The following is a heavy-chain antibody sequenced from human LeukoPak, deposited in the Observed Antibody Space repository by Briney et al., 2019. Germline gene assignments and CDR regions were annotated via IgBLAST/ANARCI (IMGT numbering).Heavy chain of an antibody. CDR1: GGSISSYY. CDR2: IYYSGST. CDR3: ARDRRWFGEKVYYFDY. D-gene: IGHD3-10*01. J-gene: IGHJ4*02. V-gene: IGHV4-59*12. Sequence: SETLSLTCTVSGGSISSYYWSWIRQPPGKGLEWVGSIYYSGSTYYNPSLKSRVTISVDTSKNQFSLKLSSVTAADTAVYYCARDRRWFGEKVYYFDYWGQGTLVTVSS.